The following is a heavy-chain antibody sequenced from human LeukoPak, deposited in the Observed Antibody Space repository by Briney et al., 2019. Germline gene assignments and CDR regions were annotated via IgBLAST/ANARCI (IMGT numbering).Heavy chain of an antibody. CDR3: ARDSSSWPFDY. D-gene: IGHD6-13*01. V-gene: IGHV4-59*01. CDR1: GGSISSYY. Sequence: SETLSLTCTVSGGSISSYYWSWIRQPPGKGPEWIGYIYYSGSTNYNPSLKSRVTISVDTSKNQFSLKLSSVTAADTAVYYCARDSSSWPFDYWGQGTLVTVSS. CDR2: IYYSGST. J-gene: IGHJ4*02.